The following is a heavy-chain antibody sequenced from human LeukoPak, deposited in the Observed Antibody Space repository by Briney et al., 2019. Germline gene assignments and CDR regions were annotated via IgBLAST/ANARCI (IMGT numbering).Heavy chain of an antibody. D-gene: IGHD1-26*01. V-gene: IGHV4-4*07. J-gene: IGHJ4*02. CDR3: ARCSGSYSD. Sequence: PSETLSLTCTVSGGSISSYYWSWIRQPPGKELEWIGRIYISGSTNNNPSLKSRVTMSVDTSKNQFSLKLSSVTAADTAVYYCARCSGSYSDWGQGILVTVSS. CDR1: GGSISSYY. CDR2: IYISGST.